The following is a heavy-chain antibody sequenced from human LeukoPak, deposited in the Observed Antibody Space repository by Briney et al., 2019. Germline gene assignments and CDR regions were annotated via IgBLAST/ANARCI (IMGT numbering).Heavy chain of an antibody. CDR2: ISSSSSTI. CDR1: GFTFSSYS. CDR3: ARDRRNYYMDV. Sequence: PGGSLRLSCAASGFTFSSYSMNWVRQAPGKGLEWVSYISSSSSTIYYADSVKGRFTISRDNAKNSLYLQMNSLRAEDTAVYYCARDRRNYYMDVWGKGTTVTVSS. V-gene: IGHV3-48*01. J-gene: IGHJ6*03.